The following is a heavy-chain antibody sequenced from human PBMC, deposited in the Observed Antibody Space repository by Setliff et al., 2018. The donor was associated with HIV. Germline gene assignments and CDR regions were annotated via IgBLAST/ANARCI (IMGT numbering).Heavy chain of an antibody. CDR1: GFTVSSNY. CDR3: AQGEWVYASFDI. J-gene: IGHJ3*02. V-gene: IGHV3-53*01. D-gene: IGHD3-10*01. Sequence: GGSLRLSCAASGFTVSSNYMSWVRQAPGKGLEWVSVIYSGGSTYYADSVKGRITISRDNSKNTLYLQMNSLRAEDTVVYYCAQGEWVYASFDIWGQGTMVTVSS. CDR2: IYSGGST.